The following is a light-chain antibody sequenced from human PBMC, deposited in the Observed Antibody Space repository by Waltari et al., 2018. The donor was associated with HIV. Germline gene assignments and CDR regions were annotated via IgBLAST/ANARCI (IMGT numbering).Light chain of an antibody. V-gene: IGLV1-44*01. CDR1: SSNIGSNT. CDR2: TDN. CDR3: STWDDGLDGPV. J-gene: IGLJ3*02. Sequence: QSVLTQPPSASGTPGQRVSISCSGSSSNIGSNTVNWYQQLPGTAPKLLICTDNQRPAGVPDPFSGSKSDTSASLAISGLQSEDEADYYCSTWDDGLDGPVFGGGTKLTVL.